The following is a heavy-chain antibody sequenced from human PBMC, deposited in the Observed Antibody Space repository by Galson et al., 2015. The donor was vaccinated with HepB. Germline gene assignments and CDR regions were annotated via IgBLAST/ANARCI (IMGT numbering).Heavy chain of an antibody. J-gene: IGHJ4*02. CDR3: ARLSIAGGFES. V-gene: IGHV3-33*01. CDR1: GFTFSNYG. CDR2: IWYDGGNP. D-gene: IGHD6-13*01. Sequence: SLRLSCAASGFTFSNYGMHWVRQAPGKGLEWLAVIWYDGGNPYYADSVKGRFTISRDNSKSKLYLQMNSLRVEDTAVYYCARLSIAGGFESWGQGTLVTVSS.